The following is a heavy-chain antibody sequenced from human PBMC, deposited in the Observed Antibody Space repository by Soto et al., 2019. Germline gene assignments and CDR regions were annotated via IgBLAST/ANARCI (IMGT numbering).Heavy chain of an antibody. CDR2: MNPNSGNT. CDR1: GYTFTSYD. V-gene: IGHV1-8*01. D-gene: IGHD3-3*01. Sequence: ASVKVSCKASGYTFTSYDINWVRQATGQGLEWMGWMNPNSGNTGYAQKFQCRVTMTRNTSISTAYMELSSLRSEDTAVYYCVVLRFLEWLLTNDAFDIWGQGTMVTVSS. J-gene: IGHJ3*02. CDR3: VVLRFLEWLLTNDAFDI.